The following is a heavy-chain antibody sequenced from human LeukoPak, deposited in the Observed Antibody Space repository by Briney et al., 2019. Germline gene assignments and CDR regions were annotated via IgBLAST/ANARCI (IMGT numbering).Heavy chain of an antibody. CDR3: ASPRLLGYCSSTSCDAFDI. CDR1: GYTFTGYY. Sequence: ASVKVSCKASGYTFTGYYMHWVRQAPGQGLEWMGWISPNSGGTNYAQKFQGRVTMTRDTSISAAYMELSRLRSDDTAVYYCASPRLLGYCSSTSCDAFDIWGQGTMVTVSS. J-gene: IGHJ3*02. V-gene: IGHV1-2*02. D-gene: IGHD2-2*01. CDR2: ISPNSGGT.